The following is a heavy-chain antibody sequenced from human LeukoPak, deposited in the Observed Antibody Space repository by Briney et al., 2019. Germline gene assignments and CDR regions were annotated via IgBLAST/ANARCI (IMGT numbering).Heavy chain of an antibody. CDR1: GVPINSGGYS. CDR3: AREGGPYRPLDY. V-gene: IGHV4-30-2*01. J-gene: IGHJ4*02. Sequence: SQTLSLTCTVSGVPINSGGYSWTWIRQPPGEGLEWIGEVHLSGRTHYNPSLESRVTMSVDMSENHISLRLTSVTAADTAVYYCAREGGPYRPLDYSGQGTLVTVSS. CDR2: VHLSGRT.